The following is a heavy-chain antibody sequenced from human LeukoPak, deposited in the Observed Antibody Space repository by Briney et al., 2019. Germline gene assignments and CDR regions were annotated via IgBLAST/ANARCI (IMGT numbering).Heavy chain of an antibody. D-gene: IGHD2-2*01. V-gene: IGHV5-51*01. CDR2: IYPGDSDT. CDR3: ARHSFGSTRCFDY. Sequence: GESLKISCKGSGYSFTTYWIGWVRQLPGKGLEWMGIIYPGDSDTTYSPSFQGQVTISADKSISTAYLQWSSLKASDTAMYYCARHSFGSTRCFDYWGQGTLVTASS. CDR1: GYSFTTYW. J-gene: IGHJ4*02.